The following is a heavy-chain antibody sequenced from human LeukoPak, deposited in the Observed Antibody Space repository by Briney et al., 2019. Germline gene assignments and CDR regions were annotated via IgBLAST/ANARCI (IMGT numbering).Heavy chain of an antibody. V-gene: IGHV4-59*08. CDR3: ARYYYDSGGYFDY. Sequence: PSETLSLTCTVSGGSISSYYWSWIRQPPGKGLEWIGYIYYSGSTNYNPSLKSRVTISVDTSKNQFSLKLSSVTAADTAVYYCARYYYDSGGYFDYWGQGTLVTVSS. CDR1: GGSISSYY. J-gene: IGHJ4*02. D-gene: IGHD3-22*01. CDR2: IYYSGST.